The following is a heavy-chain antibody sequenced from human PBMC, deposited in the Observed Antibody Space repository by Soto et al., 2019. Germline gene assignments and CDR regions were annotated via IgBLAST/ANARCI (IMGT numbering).Heavy chain of an antibody. CDR1: GYTFSNYG. D-gene: IGHD2-2*01. CDR2: ISLYSDGT. V-gene: IGHV1-18*01. CDR3: ARVVPGAEAWFGP. Sequence: QVQLVQSGGEEKRPGASVKVSCKTSGYTFSNYGITWVRQSPGQPLEWLGWISLYSDGTNYAQKFQGRVSMTTDTSTTTAYMELRSLRSDDTAVYYCARVVPGAEAWFGPWGQGTLVNVSS. J-gene: IGHJ5*02.